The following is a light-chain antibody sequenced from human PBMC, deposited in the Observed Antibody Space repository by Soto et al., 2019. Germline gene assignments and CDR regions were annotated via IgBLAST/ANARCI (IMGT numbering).Light chain of an antibody. CDR2: YDD. CDR3: ATWDDSLNGVV. J-gene: IGLJ2*01. CDR1: SSNIGNHA. Sequence: QSVLTQPPSVSGAPRQRVTISCSGSSSNIGNHAVNWYQQLPGKAPKLLIYYDDLLPSGVSDRSSGSKSGTSASLAISGLQSEDEADYYCATWDDSLNGVVFGGGTKLTVL. V-gene: IGLV1-36*01.